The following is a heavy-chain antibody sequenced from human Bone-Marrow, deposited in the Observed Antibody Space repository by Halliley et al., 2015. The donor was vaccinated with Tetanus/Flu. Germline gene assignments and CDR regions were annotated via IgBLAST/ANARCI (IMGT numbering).Heavy chain of an antibody. CDR3: PIPLYFDSSGYSEAPISLAS. D-gene: IGHD3-22*01. Sequence: CGTTDYAAHLKGRFTISRDDSKNTLSLQINSLKTEDTAVYYCPIPLYFDSSGYSEAPISLASWGQGTLVTVSS. V-gene: IGHV3-15*01. CDR2: CGTT. J-gene: IGHJ4*02.